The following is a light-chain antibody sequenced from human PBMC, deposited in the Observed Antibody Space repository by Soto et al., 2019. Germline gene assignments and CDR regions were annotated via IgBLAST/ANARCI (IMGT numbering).Light chain of an antibody. J-gene: IGLJ1*01. CDR2: EVS. V-gene: IGLV2-14*01. Sequence: QSALTQPASVSGSPGQSITISCTGTSSDVGGYNYVSWYQQHPGKAPKLMIYEVSNRPSGVSNRFSGSKSGNTASLTISGLQAEDEAVYYCSSYTSSSSLPFGTGTKVTVL. CDR1: SSDVGGYNY. CDR3: SSYTSSSSLP.